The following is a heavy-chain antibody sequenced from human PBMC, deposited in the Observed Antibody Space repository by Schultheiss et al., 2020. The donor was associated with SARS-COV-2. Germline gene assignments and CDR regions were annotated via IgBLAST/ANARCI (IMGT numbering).Heavy chain of an antibody. CDR1: GGSISSGGYS. V-gene: IGHV4-30-2*01. CDR3: GGYCSGGSCYRGAFDI. CDR2: IYHSGST. Sequence: SETLSLTCTVSGGSISSGGYSWSWIRQPPGKGLEWIGYIYHSGSTYYNPSLKSRVTISVDRSKNQFSLKLSSVTAADTAVYYCGGYCSGGSCYRGAFDIWGQGTMVTVSS. D-gene: IGHD2-15*01. J-gene: IGHJ3*02.